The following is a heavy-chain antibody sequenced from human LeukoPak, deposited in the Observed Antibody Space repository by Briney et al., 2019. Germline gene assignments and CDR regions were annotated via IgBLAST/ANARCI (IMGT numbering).Heavy chain of an antibody. V-gene: IGHV3-9*01. Sequence: PGGSLRLSCAASGFTFDDYAMHWVRQAPGKGLEWVSGISWNSGSIGYADSVKGRFTISRDNAKNSLYLQMNSLRAEDTALYYCAKDTSGYIAVAGTGFDYWGQGTLVTVSS. D-gene: IGHD6-19*01. CDR1: GFTFDDYA. J-gene: IGHJ4*02. CDR2: ISWNSGSI. CDR3: AKDTSGYIAVAGTGFDY.